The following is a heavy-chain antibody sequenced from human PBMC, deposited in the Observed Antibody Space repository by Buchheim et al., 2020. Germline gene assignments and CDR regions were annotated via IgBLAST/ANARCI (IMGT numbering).Heavy chain of an antibody. CDR3: ARDEDYGGNSNFDC. D-gene: IGHD4-23*01. CDR1: GFTFSSYW. CDR2: IKGDGSSI. Sequence: EVQLVESGGGLVQPGGSLRLSRAASGFTFSSYWMHWVRQAPGKGLECVSRIKGDGSSIMYGVSVKGRFTISRDNAKNTLFLQMNSLRAEDTAVYYCARDEDYGGNSNFDCWGQGTL. J-gene: IGHJ4*02. V-gene: IGHV3-74*03.